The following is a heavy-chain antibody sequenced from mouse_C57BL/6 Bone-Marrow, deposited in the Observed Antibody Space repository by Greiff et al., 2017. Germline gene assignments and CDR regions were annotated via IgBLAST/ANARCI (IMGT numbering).Heavy chain of an antibody. CDR3: ARGGYDEGWYFDV. Sequence: QVQLKQPGAELVKPGASVKLSCKASGYTFTSYWMHWVKQRPGQGLEWIGMIHPNSGSTNYNEKFKSKATLTVDKSSSTAYMQLSSLTSEDSAVYYCARGGYDEGWYFDVWGTGTTVTVSS. V-gene: IGHV1-64*01. D-gene: IGHD2-2*01. CDR2: IHPNSGST. J-gene: IGHJ1*03. CDR1: GYTFTSYW.